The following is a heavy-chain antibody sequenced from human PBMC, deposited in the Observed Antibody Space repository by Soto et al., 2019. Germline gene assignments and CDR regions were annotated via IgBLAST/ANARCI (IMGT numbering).Heavy chain of an antibody. CDR2: IRNRANSYST. CDR1: GFIFSDHY. V-gene: IGHV3-72*01. CDR3: ARVGHIRHLMLTASRNFDC. D-gene: IGHD5-18*01. Sequence: EVKLVESGGDLVQPGGSLRLSCETSGFIFSDHYMDWVRQAPGKGLEWVARIRNRANSYSTDYAVSVRGRFTISSDDWRNSLYLDMNNLKIEVTAVYYCARVGHIRHLMLTASRNFDCWGQGTLVTVSS. J-gene: IGHJ4*02.